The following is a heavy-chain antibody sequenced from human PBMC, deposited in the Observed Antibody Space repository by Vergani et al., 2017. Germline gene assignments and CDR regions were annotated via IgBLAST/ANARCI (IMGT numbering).Heavy chain of an antibody. CDR2: IYYSGST. Sequence: QVQLQESGPGLVKPSETLSLTCTVSGGSISSYYWSWIRQPPGKGLEWIGYIYYSGSTNYNPSLKSRVTISVDTSKNQFSLKLSSVTAADTAVYYCARDGYPDSSGYYYLSYYYYGMDVWGQGTTVTVSS. J-gene: IGHJ6*02. CDR3: ARDGYPDSSGYYYLSYYYYGMDV. D-gene: IGHD3-22*01. V-gene: IGHV4-59*01. CDR1: GGSISSYY.